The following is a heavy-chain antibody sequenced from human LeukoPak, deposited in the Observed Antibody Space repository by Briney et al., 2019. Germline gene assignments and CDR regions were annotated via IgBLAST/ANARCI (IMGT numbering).Heavy chain of an antibody. CDR3: ARGRIAALYY. CDR2: IYYSGST. J-gene: IGHJ4*02. CDR1: GGSISSYY. V-gene: IGHV4-59*01. D-gene: IGHD6-6*01. Sequence: PSETLPLTCTVSGGSISSYYWSWIRQPPGKGLEWIGYIYYSGSTNYNPSLKSRVTISVDTSKNQFSLKLSSVTAADTAVYYCARGRIAALYYWGQGTLVTVSS.